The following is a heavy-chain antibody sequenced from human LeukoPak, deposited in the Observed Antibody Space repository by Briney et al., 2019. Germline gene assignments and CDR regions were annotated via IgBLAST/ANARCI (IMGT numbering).Heavy chain of an antibody. CDR1: GFTFSSYW. J-gene: IGHJ4*02. CDR3: AKARGRGDYVWGSYLDY. CDR2: IKQDGSEK. D-gene: IGHD3-16*01. Sequence: PGGSLRLSCAASGFTFSSYWMSWVRQAPGKGLEWVANIKQDGSEKYYVDSVKGRFTISRDNAKNTLYLQMNSLRAEDTAVYYCAKARGRGDYVWGSYLDYWGQGTLVTVSS. V-gene: IGHV3-7*01.